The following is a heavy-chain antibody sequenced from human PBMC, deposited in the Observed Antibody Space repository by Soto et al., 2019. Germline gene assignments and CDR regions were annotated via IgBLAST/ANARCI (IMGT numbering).Heavy chain of an antibody. D-gene: IGHD1-20*01. CDR3: ARGPLTGATSYFDY. V-gene: IGHV4-59*12. CDR2: IYYSGST. J-gene: IGHJ4*02. Sequence: PSETLSLTCTVSGGSISNYYWNWIRQPPGKGLEWIGYIYYSGSTNYNPSLKSRVTISVDTSKNQFSLKLSSVTAADTAVYYCARGPLTGATSYFDYWGQGTLVTVSS. CDR1: GGSISNYY.